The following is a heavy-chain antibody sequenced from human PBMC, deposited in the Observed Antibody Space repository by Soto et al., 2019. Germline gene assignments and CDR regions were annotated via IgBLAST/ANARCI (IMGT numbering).Heavy chain of an antibody. CDR3: ARHGGLVAFDI. D-gene: IGHD2-15*01. Sequence: GESLKISCKGSGYSFTSYWISWVRQMPGKGLEWMGRIYPSDSYTNYSPSFQGHVTISADKSIRTAYLQWSSLKASDTAMYYCARHGGLVAFDIWGQGTMVTVSS. CDR2: IYPSDSYT. V-gene: IGHV5-10-1*01. CDR1: GYSFTSYW. J-gene: IGHJ3*02.